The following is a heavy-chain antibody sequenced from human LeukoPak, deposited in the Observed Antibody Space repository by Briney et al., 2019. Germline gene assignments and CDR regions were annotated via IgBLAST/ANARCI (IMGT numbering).Heavy chain of an antibody. CDR3: ARDSDRGIAAAALSP. D-gene: IGHD6-13*01. CDR2: INPNSGGT. CDR1: GYTFTGYY. Sequence: ASVKVSCKASGYTFTGYYMHWVRQAPGQGLEWMGWINPNSGGTNYAQKFQGRVTMTRDTSISTAYMELSRLRSDDTAVYYCARDSDRGIAAAALSPWGQGTLVTVSS. J-gene: IGHJ5*02. V-gene: IGHV1-2*02.